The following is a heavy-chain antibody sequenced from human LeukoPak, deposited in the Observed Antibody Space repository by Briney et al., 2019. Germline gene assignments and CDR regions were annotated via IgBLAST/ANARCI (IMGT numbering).Heavy chain of an antibody. CDR1: GFTVSSNY. J-gene: IGHJ4*02. CDR2: IYSGHST. CDR3: AKAIAVAGPFDY. D-gene: IGHD6-19*01. Sequence: PGRSLRLSCAASGFTVSSNYMTWVRQAPGKGLEWVSVIYSGHSTYYADSVKGRFTISRDNSKNTLYLQMNSLRAEDTAVYYCAKAIAVAGPFDYWGQGTLVTVSS. V-gene: IGHV3-53*01.